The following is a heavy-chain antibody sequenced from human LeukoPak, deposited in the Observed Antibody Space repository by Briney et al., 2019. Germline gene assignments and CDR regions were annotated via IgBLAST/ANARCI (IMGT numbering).Heavy chain of an antibody. CDR1: GFTFSSYW. V-gene: IGHV3-7*01. CDR3: ARDQTGWFGALFPPQYFDY. J-gene: IGHJ4*02. Sequence: PGGSLRLSCAASGFTFSSYWMSWVRQAPGKGLEWVANIKQDGSEKYYVDSVKGRFTISRDNAKNSLYLQMNSLRAEDTAVYYCARDQTGWFGALFPPQYFDYWGQGPLVTVSS. CDR2: IKQDGSEK. D-gene: IGHD3-10*01.